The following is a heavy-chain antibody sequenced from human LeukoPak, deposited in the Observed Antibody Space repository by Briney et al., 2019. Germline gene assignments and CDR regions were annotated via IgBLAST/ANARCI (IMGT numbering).Heavy chain of an antibody. CDR2: INPDSGGT. CDR3: ARDRGIAAAGDWFVP. CDR1: GYTFTDYY. Sequence: ASVKVSCKAFGYTFTDYYMHWVRQAPGQGLEWMGWINPDSGGTRYSQKFQGRVTMTRDTSINTVYMELSRLRSDDTAVYYCARDRGIAAAGDWFVPWGQGTLVTVSS. V-gene: IGHV1-2*02. J-gene: IGHJ5*02. D-gene: IGHD6-13*01.